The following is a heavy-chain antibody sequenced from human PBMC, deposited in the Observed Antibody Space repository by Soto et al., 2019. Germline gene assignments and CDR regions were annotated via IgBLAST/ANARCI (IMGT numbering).Heavy chain of an antibody. CDR1: GYSFTSYW. D-gene: IGHD5-12*01. J-gene: IGHJ4*02. CDR3: ARRIRGGYDPDY. CDR2: IDPSDSYT. V-gene: IGHV5-10-1*01. Sequence: GESLKISCKGSGYSFTSYWISWVRQFPGKGLEWMGRIDPSDSYTNYSPSFQGHVTISADKSISTAYLQWSSLKASDTAMYYCARRIRGGYDPDYWGQGTLVTVSS.